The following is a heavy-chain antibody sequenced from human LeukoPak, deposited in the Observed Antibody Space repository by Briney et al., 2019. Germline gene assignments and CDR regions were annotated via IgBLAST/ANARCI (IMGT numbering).Heavy chain of an antibody. D-gene: IGHD3-10*01. CDR1: GDSLNGYY. CDR2: IYSSGST. J-gene: IGHJ4*02. V-gene: IGHV4-59*01. Sequence: PSETLSLTCTVTGDSLNGYYWNWIRQTPGKGLEWIGYIYSSGSTNYNPSLKSRVTISVDTSKNQFSLRLSSVTAADTAIYYCARGPGSNSLLRFDSWGQGSLVIVSS. CDR3: ARGPGSNSLLRFDS.